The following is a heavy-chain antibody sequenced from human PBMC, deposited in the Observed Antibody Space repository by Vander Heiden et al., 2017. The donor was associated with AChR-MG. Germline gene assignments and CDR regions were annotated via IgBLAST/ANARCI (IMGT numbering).Heavy chain of an antibody. V-gene: IGHV1-58*01. CDR1: GLTFTSSA. CDR3: AAKGGYSSSSWWFDP. D-gene: IGHD6-6*01. J-gene: IGHJ5*02. CDR2: IVVGSGNT. Sequence: PSFTKPGTSVKVSCKASGLTFTSSAVQWVRQARGQRLEWIGWIVVGSGNTNYAQKFQERVTITRDMSTSTAYMELSSLRSEDTAVYYCAAKGGYSSSSWWFDPWGQGTLVTVSS.